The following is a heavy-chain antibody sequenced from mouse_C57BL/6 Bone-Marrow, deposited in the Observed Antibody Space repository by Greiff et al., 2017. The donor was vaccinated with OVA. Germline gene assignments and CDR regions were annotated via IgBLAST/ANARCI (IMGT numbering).Heavy chain of an antibody. CDR1: GFTLSDYY. D-gene: IGHD2-2*01. CDR2: ISNGGGST. J-gene: IGHJ3*01. Sequence: EVKLMESGGGLVQPGGSLKLSCAASGFTLSDYYMYWVRQTPEKRLEWVAYISNGGGSTYYPDTVKGRFTISRDNAKNTLYLQMSRLKSEDTAMYYCARDLLWLRRGFAYWGQGTLVTVSA. V-gene: IGHV5-12*01. CDR3: ARDLLWLRRGFAY.